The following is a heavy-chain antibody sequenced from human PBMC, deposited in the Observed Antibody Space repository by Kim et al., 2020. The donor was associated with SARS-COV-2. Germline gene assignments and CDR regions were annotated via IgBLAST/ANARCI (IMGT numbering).Heavy chain of an antibody. J-gene: IGHJ3*02. CDR1: GYTFTSYG. Sequence: ASVKVSCKASGYTFTSYGISWVRQAPGQGLEWMGWINAYNGNTNYAQKLQGRVTMTTDTSTSTAYMELRSLRSDDTAVYYCYSLHPEYSSPDDAFDIWGQGTMVTVSS. CDR2: INAYNGNT. CDR3: YSLHPEYSSPDDAFDI. D-gene: IGHD6-6*01. V-gene: IGHV1-18*01.